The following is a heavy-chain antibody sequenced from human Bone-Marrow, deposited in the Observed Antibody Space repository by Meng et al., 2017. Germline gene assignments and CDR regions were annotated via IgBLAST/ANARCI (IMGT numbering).Heavy chain of an antibody. V-gene: IGHV1-69*13. Sequence: SVKVSCKASGGTFSSYAISWVRQAPGQGLEWMGGIIPIFGTANYAQKFQGRVTITADESTSTAYMELSSLRSEDTAVYYCARPWGEIQLWLNNWFDPWGQGTLVTVSS. CDR1: GGTFSSYA. CDR3: ARPWGEIQLWLNNWFDP. CDR2: IIPIFGTA. J-gene: IGHJ5*02. D-gene: IGHD5-18*01.